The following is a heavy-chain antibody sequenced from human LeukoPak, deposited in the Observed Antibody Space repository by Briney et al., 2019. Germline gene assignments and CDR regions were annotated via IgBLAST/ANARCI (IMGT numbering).Heavy chain of an antibody. Sequence: SSETLSLTCTVSGGSISSSSYYWGWIRQPPGKGLEWIGSIYYRGSTYYNPSLKSRVTISVDTSKNQFSLKLSSVTAADTAVYYCARHPPDSSGYPEYFQHWGQGTLVTVSS. D-gene: IGHD3-22*01. CDR1: GGSISSSSYY. J-gene: IGHJ1*01. V-gene: IGHV4-39*01. CDR2: IYYRGST. CDR3: ARHPPDSSGYPEYFQH.